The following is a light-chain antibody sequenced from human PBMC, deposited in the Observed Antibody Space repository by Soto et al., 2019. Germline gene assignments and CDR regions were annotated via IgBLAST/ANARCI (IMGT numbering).Light chain of an antibody. CDR3: MQALQTPCT. Sequence: DIVMTQSPLSLPVTPGEPASISCRSSQSLLHSNGYNYLDWYLQKPGQSPQLLIYLGSNRASGVPERFSGSGSGTDVTLKISRVEAEDVGVYYCMQALQTPCTFGQGTKLEIK. CDR1: QSLLHSNGYNY. V-gene: IGKV2-28*01. J-gene: IGKJ2*02. CDR2: LGS.